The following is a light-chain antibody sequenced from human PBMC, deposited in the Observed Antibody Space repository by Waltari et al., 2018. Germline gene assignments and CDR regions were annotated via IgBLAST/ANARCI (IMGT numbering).Light chain of an antibody. CDR1: SSDVGGYNY. CDR3: CSYAGSLHVI. CDR2: DVS. V-gene: IGLV2-11*01. Sequence: QSALTQPRSVSGSPGQVVTISCTGTSSDVGGYNYVSWYQQHPGKAPKLMIYDVSKRPSGVPDRFSGSKAVNTASLPISGLQAEDEADYYCCSYAGSLHVIFGGGTKLTVL. J-gene: IGLJ2*01.